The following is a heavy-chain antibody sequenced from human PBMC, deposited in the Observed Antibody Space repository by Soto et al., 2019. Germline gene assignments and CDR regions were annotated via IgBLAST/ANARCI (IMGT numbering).Heavy chain of an antibody. CDR3: ARALYDILTGYYFLDY. D-gene: IGHD3-9*01. V-gene: IGHV4-31*03. CDR2: IYYSGST. J-gene: IGHJ4*02. Sequence: SETLSLTCTVSGGSISSGGYYWSWIRQHPGKGLEWIGYIYYSGSTYYNPSLKSRVTISVDTSKNQFSLKLSSVTAADTAVYYCARALYDILTGYYFLDYWGQGTLVTVSS. CDR1: GGSISSGGYY.